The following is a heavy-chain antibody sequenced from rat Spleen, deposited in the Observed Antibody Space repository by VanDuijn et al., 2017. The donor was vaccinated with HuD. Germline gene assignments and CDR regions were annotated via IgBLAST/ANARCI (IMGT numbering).Heavy chain of an antibody. J-gene: IGHJ2*01. CDR2: ISNSGGSI. D-gene: IGHD1-1*01. V-gene: IGHV5-31*01. CDR1: GFSFSSYW. Sequence: EVQLVETGGGFVQPGRSLKLSCVASGFSFSSYWMYWVRQAPGKGLEWVASISNSGGSIYYPDSVKGRFTISRDNAKSTLYLQMDSLRSEDTATYYCARHDYSAPFDYWGQGVMVTVSS. CDR3: ARHDYSAPFDY.